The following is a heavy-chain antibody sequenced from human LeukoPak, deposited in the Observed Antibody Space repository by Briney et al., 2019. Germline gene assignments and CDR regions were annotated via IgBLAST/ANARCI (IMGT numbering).Heavy chain of an antibody. D-gene: IGHD2-8*01. V-gene: IGHV4-38-2*01. CDR1: GYSFSSDYN. Sequence: SETLSLTCAVSGYSFSSDYNRGGSRQPREGGLEWIGSIYHSGSTYYNPSLKSRVTISVDTSKNQFSLKLSSVTAADTDVYYCARVWRCTNGVCYTYFDYWGQGTLVTVSS. J-gene: IGHJ4*02. CDR2: IYHSGST. CDR3: ARVWRCTNGVCYTYFDY.